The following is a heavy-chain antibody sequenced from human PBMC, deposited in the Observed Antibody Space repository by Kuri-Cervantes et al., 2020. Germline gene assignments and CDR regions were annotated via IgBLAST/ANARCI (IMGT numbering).Heavy chain of an antibody. CDR1: GFTFSSYA. D-gene: IGHD3-22*01. V-gene: IGHV3-30-3*01. J-gene: IGHJ6*02. CDR3: ARDGSSSGYSRYGMDV. CDR2: ISYDGSNK. Sequence: GGSLRLSCAASGFTFSSYAMHWVRQAPGKGLEWVAVISYDGSNKYYADSVKGRFTISRDNSKNTLYLQMNSLRAEDTAVYYCARDGSSSGYSRYGMDVWGQGTTVTVSS.